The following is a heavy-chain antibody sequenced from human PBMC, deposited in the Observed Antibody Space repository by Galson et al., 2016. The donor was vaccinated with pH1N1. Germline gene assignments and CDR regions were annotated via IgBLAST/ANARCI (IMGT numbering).Heavy chain of an antibody. J-gene: IGHJ4*02. CDR2: IDPSDGTT. D-gene: IGHD1-1*01. CDR1: GYSVTRYY. V-gene: IGHV1-46*01. CDR3: ARRYDIDY. Sequence: SVKVSCKAAGYSVTRYYMHWVRQAPGQGLEWMGIIDPSDGTTTYSQKFQGRIILTRDTSTNSVHMELTTLTPDDSATYFCARRYDIDYWGQGTLVTVSS.